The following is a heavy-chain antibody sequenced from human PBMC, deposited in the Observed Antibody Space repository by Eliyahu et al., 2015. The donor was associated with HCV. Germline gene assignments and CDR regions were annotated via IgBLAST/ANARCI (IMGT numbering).Heavy chain of an antibody. V-gene: IGHV4-31*03. CDR2: IYXSGST. J-gene: IGHJ4*02. CDR1: GXSISSGGXX. CDR3: ARADFKYYFDY. Sequence: QVQLQESGPGLVKPSQPLSPXCTXSGXSISSGGXXWSWIRQHPGKGLXWXGYIYXSGSTYYNPSLKSRVTISVDTSKNQFSLKLSSVTAADTAVYYCARADFKYYFDYWGQGTLVTVSS.